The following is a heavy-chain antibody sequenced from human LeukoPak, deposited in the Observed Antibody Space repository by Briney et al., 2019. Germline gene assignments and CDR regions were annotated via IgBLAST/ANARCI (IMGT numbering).Heavy chain of an antibody. J-gene: IGHJ4*02. D-gene: IGHD3-10*01. CDR2: ISYDGSNK. V-gene: IGHV3-30*04. Sequence: GVSLRLSCAASGFTFSSYAMHWVRQAPGKGLEWVAVISYDGSNKYYADSVKGRFTISRDNSKNTLYLQMNSLRAEDTAVYYCARDKVITMVRGPSYFDYWGQGTLVTVSS. CDR3: ARDKVITMVRGPSYFDY. CDR1: GFTFSSYA.